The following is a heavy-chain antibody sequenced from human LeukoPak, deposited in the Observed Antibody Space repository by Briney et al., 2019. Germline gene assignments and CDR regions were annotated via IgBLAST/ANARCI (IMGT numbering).Heavy chain of an antibody. D-gene: IGHD3-10*01. J-gene: IGHJ6*02. Sequence: PGGSLRLSCAVSGFTFSSYAMHWVRQAPGKGLEWVAVISYDGSNKYYADSVKGRFTISRDNSKNTLYLQMNSLRAEDTAVYYCASNKYGSGYYYGMDVWGQGTTVTVSS. CDR1: GFTFSSYA. CDR3: ASNKYGSGYYYGMDV. CDR2: ISYDGSNK. V-gene: IGHV3-30-3*01.